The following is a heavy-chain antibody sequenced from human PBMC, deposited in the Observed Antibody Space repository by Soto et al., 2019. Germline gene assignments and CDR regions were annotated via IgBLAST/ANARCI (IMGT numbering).Heavy chain of an antibody. CDR1: GWSVKDYY. J-gene: IGHJ5*02. CDR3: ATRITVFGLLIPPFDP. CDR2: INHTGAT. D-gene: IGHD3-3*01. Sequence: SETLSLTCAVYGWSVKDYYWNWIRQPPGKGLEWIGEINHTGATHYNPSLKSRVTMSVDTSKNQFSLRLSSVTGADTAIYYCATRITVFGLLIPPFDPWGQGTQVTVSS. V-gene: IGHV4-34*01.